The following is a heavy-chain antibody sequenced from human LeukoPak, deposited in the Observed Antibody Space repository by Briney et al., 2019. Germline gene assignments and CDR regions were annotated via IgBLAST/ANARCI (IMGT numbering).Heavy chain of an antibody. CDR2: LYYTGST. J-gene: IGHJ4*02. V-gene: IGHV4-39*02. D-gene: IGHD3-10*01. CDR3: AREAFYYGSGSYPLY. CDR1: GGSISSSSYY. Sequence: PSETLSLTCTVSGGSISSSSYYWGWIRQPPGKGLEWIATLYYTGSTYYNPSLKSRVTISAHTSKNQFSLRLTSVTAADTAVYYCAREAFYYGSGSYPLYWGQGTLVTVSS.